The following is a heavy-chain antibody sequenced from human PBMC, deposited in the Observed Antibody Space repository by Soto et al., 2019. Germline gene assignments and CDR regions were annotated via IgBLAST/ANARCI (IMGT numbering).Heavy chain of an antibody. D-gene: IGHD6-6*01. CDR2: INHSGST. V-gene: IGHV4-34*01. CDR3: ARGRGIAARRGKSWFDP. CDR1: GGSFSGYY. Sequence: QVQLQQWGAGLLKPSETLSLTCAVYGGSFSGYYWSWIRQPPGKGLGWVGEINHSGSTNYNPSLKSRVTISVDTSKNQFSLKLSSVTAADTAVYYCARGRGIAARRGKSWFDPWGQGTLVTVSS. J-gene: IGHJ5*02.